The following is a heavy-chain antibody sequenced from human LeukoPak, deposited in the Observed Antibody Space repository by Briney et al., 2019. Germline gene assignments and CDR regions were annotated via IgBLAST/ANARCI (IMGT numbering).Heavy chain of an antibody. CDR2: ISYDGSNK. CDR1: GFTFSSYG. Sequence: GGALRLSCAASGFTFSSYGMHWVRQAPGKGLEWVAVISYDGSNKYHADSVKGRFTISRDNSKNTLYLQMNSLRAEDTAVYYCAKLPQGDYYGYWGQGTLVTVSS. V-gene: IGHV3-30*18. CDR3: AKLPQGDYYGY. J-gene: IGHJ4*02.